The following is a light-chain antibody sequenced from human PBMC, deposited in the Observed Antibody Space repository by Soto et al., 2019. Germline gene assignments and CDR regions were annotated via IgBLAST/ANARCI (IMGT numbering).Light chain of an antibody. Sequence: EIVLTQSPGTLSLSPGERATLSCRASQSVSSSYLAWYQQKPGQAPRLLIYGASSRATGIPDRFSGSGSGTDFTLTISRLEPEDFAVYYCQQYGSSPGVTFGPGTKVEI. CDR1: QSVSSSY. CDR3: QQYGSSPGVT. CDR2: GAS. V-gene: IGKV3-20*01. J-gene: IGKJ3*01.